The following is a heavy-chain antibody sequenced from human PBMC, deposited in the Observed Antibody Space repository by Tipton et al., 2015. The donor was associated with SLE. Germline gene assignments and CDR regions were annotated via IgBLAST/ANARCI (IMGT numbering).Heavy chain of an antibody. D-gene: IGHD3-10*02. CDR2: ISSGSLSM. J-gene: IGHJ4*02. V-gene: IGHV3-21*04. CDR1: GFTFNDQR. CDR3: VKDMLGTGFYFDS. Sequence: GSLRLSCAASGFTFNDQRMTWVRQAPGKGLEWVSSISSGSLSMYYGDSVKGRFTISRDNAKNSLYLQMNSLRAEDTALYYCVKDMLGTGFYFDSWGQGALVTVSS.